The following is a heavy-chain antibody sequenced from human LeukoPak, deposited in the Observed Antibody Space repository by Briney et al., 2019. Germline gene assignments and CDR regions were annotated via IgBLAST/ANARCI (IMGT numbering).Heavy chain of an antibody. CDR2: TYYSGST. CDR3: ARHLRPYSSTSMKHSY. D-gene: IGHD6-6*01. CDR1: GGSISSYY. J-gene: IGHJ4*02. V-gene: IGHV4-59*08. Sequence: PSETLSLTCTVSGGSISSYYWSWIRQPPGKGLEWIGYTYYSGSTNYNPSLKSRVTISVDTSKNQFSLKLTSVTAADTAVYYCARHLRPYSSTSMKHSYWGPGILVTVSS.